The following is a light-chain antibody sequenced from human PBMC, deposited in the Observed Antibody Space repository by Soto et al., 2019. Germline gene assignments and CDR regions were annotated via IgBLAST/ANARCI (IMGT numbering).Light chain of an antibody. V-gene: IGKV2-24*01. CDR1: QSLVYSDGNTY. CDR3: MQFSHFPRT. Sequence: DIVLTQTPLSSPVTLGQPASISCRSSQSLVYSDGNTYLSWLQQRPGQPPRLLFYKVSKRFSGVRDRFSGSGAGTDFTLNISRVEEEDVGVYYCMQFSHFPRTFGQGTKVEIK. J-gene: IGKJ1*01. CDR2: KVS.